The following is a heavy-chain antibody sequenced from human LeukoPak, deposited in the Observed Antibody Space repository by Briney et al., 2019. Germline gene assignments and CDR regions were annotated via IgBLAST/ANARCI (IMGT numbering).Heavy chain of an antibody. CDR3: ARHWGRDGYNLGYFDY. D-gene: IGHD5-24*01. Sequence: SETLSLTCTVSGGSISSYYWSWIRQPPGKGLEWIGYIYYSGSTNYNPSLKSRVTISVDTSKNQFSLKLSSVTAADTAVYYCARHWGRDGYNLGYFDYWGQGTLVTVSS. J-gene: IGHJ4*02. CDR1: GGSISSYY. CDR2: IYYSGST. V-gene: IGHV4-59*08.